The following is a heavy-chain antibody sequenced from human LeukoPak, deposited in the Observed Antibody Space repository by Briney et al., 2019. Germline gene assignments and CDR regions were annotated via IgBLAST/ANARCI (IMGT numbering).Heavy chain of an antibody. V-gene: IGHV4-34*01. CDR3: ASLYGDYVTY. CDR1: GGSFSGYY. Sequence: PSETLSLTCAVYGGSFSGYYWSWIRQPPGKGLEWIGEINHSGSTNYNPSLKSRVTISVDTSKNQFSLKLSSVTAADTAVHYCASLYGDYVTYWGQGTLVTVSS. D-gene: IGHD4-17*01. J-gene: IGHJ4*02. CDR2: INHSGST.